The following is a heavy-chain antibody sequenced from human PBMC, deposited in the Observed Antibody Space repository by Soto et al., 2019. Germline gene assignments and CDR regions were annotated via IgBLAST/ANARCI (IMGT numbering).Heavy chain of an antibody. CDR3: AKGVSWGFYDH. V-gene: IGHV3-23*01. CDR2: ISSSGGST. J-gene: IGHJ4*02. CDR1: GFTFSTYG. Sequence: EVQLLESGGGVVQPGGSLRLACAASGFTFSTYGMSWVRQAPGKGLEWVSTISSSGGSTFYADSVKGRFTISRDNSKNTLNPQMSGLRAEDTAVYYCAKGVSWGFYDHWGQGNLVTVST. D-gene: IGHD6-13*01.